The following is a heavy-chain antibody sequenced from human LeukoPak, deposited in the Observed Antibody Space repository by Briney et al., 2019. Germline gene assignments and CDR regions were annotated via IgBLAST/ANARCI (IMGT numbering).Heavy chain of an antibody. D-gene: IGHD4-17*01. CDR2: IYSGGST. Sequence: GGSLRLSCAASGFTVSSNYMSWVRQAPGKGLEWVSVIYSGGSTYYADSVKGRFTISRDNSKNTLYLQMNSLRAEDTAVYYCAREIDYGNDAFDIWGQGTMVTVSS. CDR1: GFTVSSNY. J-gene: IGHJ3*02. V-gene: IGHV3-53*01. CDR3: AREIDYGNDAFDI.